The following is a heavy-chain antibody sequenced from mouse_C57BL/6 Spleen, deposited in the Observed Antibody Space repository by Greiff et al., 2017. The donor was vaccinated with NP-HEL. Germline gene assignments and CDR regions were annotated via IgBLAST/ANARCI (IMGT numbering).Heavy chain of an antibody. CDR1: GYTFTSYW. CDR2: IDPSDSYT. J-gene: IGHJ1*03. V-gene: IGHV1-59*01. CDR3: ARRPTRGYFDV. Sequence: QVQLQQPGAELVRPGTSVKLSCKASGYTFTSYWMHWVKQRPGQGLEWIGVIDPSDSYTNYNQKFKGKATLTVDTSSSTAYMQLSSLTSEDSAVYYCARRPTRGYFDVWGTGTTVTVSS.